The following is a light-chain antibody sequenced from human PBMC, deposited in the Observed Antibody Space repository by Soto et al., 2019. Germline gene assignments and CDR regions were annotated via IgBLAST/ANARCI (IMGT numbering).Light chain of an antibody. CDR1: SSDVGGYNY. J-gene: IGLJ1*01. Sequence: ALTQPASVSGSPGQSITISCTGTSSDVGGYNYVSWYQQHPGKAPKLMIYEVSNRPSGVSNRFSGSKSGNTASLTISGLQAEDEADYYCSSYTSSTSYVFGTGTKVTVL. V-gene: IGLV2-14*01. CDR2: EVS. CDR3: SSYTSSTSYV.